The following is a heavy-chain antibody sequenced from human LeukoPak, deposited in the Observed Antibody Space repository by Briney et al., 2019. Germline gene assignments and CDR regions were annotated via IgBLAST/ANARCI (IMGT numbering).Heavy chain of an antibody. V-gene: IGHV3-30-3*01. D-gene: IGHD3-22*01. J-gene: IGHJ4*02. CDR3: ARDLHYYGSSGYYYGFDY. CDR1: GFTFSSYA. CDR2: ISYDGSNK. Sequence: GRSLRLSCAASGFTFSSYAMHWVRQAPGKGLEWVAVISYDGSNKYYADFVKGRFTISRDNSKNTLYLQMNSLRAEDTAVYYCARDLHYYGSSGYYYGFDYWGQGTLVTVSS.